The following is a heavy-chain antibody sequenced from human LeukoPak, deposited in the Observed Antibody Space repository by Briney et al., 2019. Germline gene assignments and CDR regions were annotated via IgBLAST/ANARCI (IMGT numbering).Heavy chain of an antibody. J-gene: IGHJ4*02. CDR3: ARKSNSYGYYN. CDR1: GYIFTNYW. Sequence: GESLKISCRVSGYIFTNYWIGWVRQMPGKGLESMGIIYPADSDTTYSPSFQSQVTISADKSISTAYLQWSSLKDSDTAMYYCARKSNSYGYYNWGQGTLVTVSS. D-gene: IGHD5-18*01. V-gene: IGHV5-51*01. CDR2: IYPADSDT.